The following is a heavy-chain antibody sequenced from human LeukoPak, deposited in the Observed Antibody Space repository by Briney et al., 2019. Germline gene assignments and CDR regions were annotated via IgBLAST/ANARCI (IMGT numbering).Heavy chain of an antibody. CDR3: AREVGIRGHFDY. CDR2: IYYNGHT. Sequence: TLSLTCTVSGGSISNGGYYWSWIRQLPGKGLEWIGYIYYNGHTYYNPSLKSRVVISVDTSKNQFSLKLSSVTAADTAVYYCAREVGIRGHFDYWGRGTPVTVSS. J-gene: IGHJ4*02. D-gene: IGHD1-26*01. CDR1: GGSISNGGYY. V-gene: IGHV4-31*03.